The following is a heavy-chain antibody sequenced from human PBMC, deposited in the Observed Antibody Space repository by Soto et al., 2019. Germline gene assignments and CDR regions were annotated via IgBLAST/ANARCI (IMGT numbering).Heavy chain of an antibody. CDR3: ARVEDYYDSSGYYYAFDI. CDR1: GGTFSSYA. D-gene: IGHD3-22*01. V-gene: IGHV1-69*10. J-gene: IGHJ3*02. Sequence: SVKVSCKASGGTFSSYAISWVRQAPGQGLEWMGGIIPILGIANYAQKFQGRVTITADKSTSTAYMELSSLRSEDTAVYYCARVEDYYDSSGYYYAFDIWGQGTMVTVSS. CDR2: IIPILGIA.